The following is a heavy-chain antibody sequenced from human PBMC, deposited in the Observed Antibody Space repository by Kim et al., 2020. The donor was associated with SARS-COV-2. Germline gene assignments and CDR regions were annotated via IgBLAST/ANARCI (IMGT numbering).Heavy chain of an antibody. CDR1: GYTFTNYA. CDR2: INTDTGNP. J-gene: IGHJ4*02. D-gene: IGHD3-16*02. Sequence: ASVKVSCKASGYTFTNYAISWVRQAPGQGLEWMGWINTDTGNPTYAQAFTGRFVFSVDTSVSTTYLQISSLKADDTALYYCARVIWGSYRYTDSWGQGTLVTVSP. CDR3: ARVIWGSYRYTDS. V-gene: IGHV7-4-1*02.